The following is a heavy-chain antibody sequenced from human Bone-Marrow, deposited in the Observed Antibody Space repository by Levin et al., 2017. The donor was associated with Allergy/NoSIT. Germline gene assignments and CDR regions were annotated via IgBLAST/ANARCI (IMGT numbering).Heavy chain of an antibody. V-gene: IGHV4-59*01. D-gene: IGHD5-12*01. CDR1: GGSISSYY. CDR2: IYYSGST. Sequence: RSGGSLRLSCTVSGGSISSYYWSWIRQPPGKGLEWIGNIYYSGSTNYNPSLKSRVTISVDTSKNQFSLKLGSVTAADTAVYYCARVLRAYSGYDFVGLIDYWGQGTLVTVSS. CDR3: ARVLRAYSGYDFVGLIDY. J-gene: IGHJ4*02.